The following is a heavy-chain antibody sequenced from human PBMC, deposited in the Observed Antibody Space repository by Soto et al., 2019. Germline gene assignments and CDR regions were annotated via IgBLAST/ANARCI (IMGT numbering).Heavy chain of an antibody. J-gene: IGHJ6*02. CDR3: ARNGTLTGYSYGMDV. CDR2: IIPIFDTA. Sequence: QVQLVQSGAELRKPGSSVKVSCKASGGTFSDSTINWVRQAPGQRLEWMGGIIPIFDTANYAEKFQGRVTITADESTSTSFMEVSSLRSEDTAVYYCARNGTLTGYSYGMDVWDQGTMVTVSS. D-gene: IGHD1-1*01. V-gene: IGHV1-69*01. CDR1: GGTFSDST.